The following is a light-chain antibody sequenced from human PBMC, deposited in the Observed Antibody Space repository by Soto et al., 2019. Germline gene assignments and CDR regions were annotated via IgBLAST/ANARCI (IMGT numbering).Light chain of an antibody. CDR1: QSVSSSY. CDR2: GAS. V-gene: IGKV3-20*01. CDR3: QQYGSSLTWT. Sequence: EVVLSLSPGTLYLSKRERATLSCSASQSVSSSYLAWYQQKPGQAPRLLIYGASSRATGIPDRFSGSGSGTDFTLTISRLEPEDFAVYYCQQYGSSLTWTVGQGTKVDIK. J-gene: IGKJ1*01.